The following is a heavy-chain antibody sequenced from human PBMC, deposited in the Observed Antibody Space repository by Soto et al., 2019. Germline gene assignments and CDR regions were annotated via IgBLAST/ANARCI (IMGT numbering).Heavy chain of an antibody. CDR1: GFTFSSYG. J-gene: IGHJ6*02. Sequence: ESGGGVVQPGRSLRLSCAASGFTFSSYGIHWVRQAPGKGLEWVAVISYDGNYKYYADSVKGRFTISRDNSKKTVFLQMNSLRVEDTAVYYCAKARDYEVGDEIVYYFGMDVCGQGTSVTVSS. CDR3: AKARDYEVGDEIVYYFGMDV. V-gene: IGHV3-30*18. D-gene: IGHD3-16*01. CDR2: ISYDGNYK.